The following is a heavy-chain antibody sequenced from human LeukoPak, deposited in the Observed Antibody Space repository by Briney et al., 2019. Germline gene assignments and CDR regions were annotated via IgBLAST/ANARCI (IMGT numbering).Heavy chain of an antibody. CDR1: GFTFDDYA. CDR2: ISGDGGST. CDR3: AKDSADTAMVPLYYMDV. D-gene: IGHD5-18*01. J-gene: IGHJ6*03. Sequence: PGGSLRLSCAASGFTFDDYAMHWVRQAPGKGLEWVSLISGDGGSTYYADSVKGRFTISRDNSKNSLYLQMNSLRTEDTALYYCAKDSADTAMVPLYYMDVWGKGTTVTASS. V-gene: IGHV3-43*02.